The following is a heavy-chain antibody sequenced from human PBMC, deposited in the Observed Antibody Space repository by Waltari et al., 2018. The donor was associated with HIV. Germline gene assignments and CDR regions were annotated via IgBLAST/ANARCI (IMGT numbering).Heavy chain of an antibody. CDR3: ARVEAPQTAHLSSITGFSDGADY. CDR2: IYYSGST. J-gene: IGHJ4*02. CDR1: GGSISSSSYY. V-gene: IGHV4-39*07. D-gene: IGHD1-20*01. Sequence: QLQLQESGPGLVKPSETLSLTCTVSGGSISSSSYYWGWIRQPPGTGLEWIGSIYYSGSTYYNPSLKSRVTISVDTSKNQFSLKLSSVTAADTAVYYCARVEAPQTAHLSSITGFSDGADYWGQGTLVTVSS.